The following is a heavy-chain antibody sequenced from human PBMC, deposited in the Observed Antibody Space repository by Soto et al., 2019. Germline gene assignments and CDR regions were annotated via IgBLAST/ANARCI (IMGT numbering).Heavy chain of an antibody. Sequence: GGSLRLSCVASGFTFGSRAMSWVRQAPGEGLEWVSTITDSGGDTKYADSVRGRFTISRANSKNTLFLQMSSLRAEDSAVYYCARGSKESCPGSRVFDFWGRGTLVTVSS. D-gene: IGHD3-10*01. V-gene: IGHV3-23*01. J-gene: IGHJ4*02. CDR1: GFTFGSRA. CDR3: ARGSKESCPGSRVFDF. CDR2: ITDSGGDT.